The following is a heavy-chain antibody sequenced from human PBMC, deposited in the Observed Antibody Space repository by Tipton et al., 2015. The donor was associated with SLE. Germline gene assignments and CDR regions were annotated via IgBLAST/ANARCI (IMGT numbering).Heavy chain of an antibody. D-gene: IGHD3-22*01. CDR2: IYYSGST. V-gene: IGHV4-39*01. CDR1: GGSISSSSYY. J-gene: IGHJ3*02. Sequence: TLSLTCTVSGGSISSSSYYWGWIRQPPGKGLEWIGSIYYSGSTYYNPSLKSRVTISVDTSKNQFSLKLSSVTAADTAVYYCARLPRRFYYDSSGYYPNAFDMWGQGTMVTVSS. CDR3: ARLPRRFYYDSSGYYPNAFDM.